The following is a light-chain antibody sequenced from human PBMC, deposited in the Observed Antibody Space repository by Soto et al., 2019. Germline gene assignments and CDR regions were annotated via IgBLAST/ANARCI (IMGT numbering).Light chain of an antibody. CDR1: QYVSSSF. CDR2: GAS. CDR3: QQFGSSLPIT. V-gene: IGKV3-20*01. Sequence: EILMTQSPATLSVSPGERATLSCRASQYVSSSFLAWIQQKPGLAPRLLIYGASSRANGIPDRFSGSGSGTDFTLTLRRLEPEDFALYYCQQFGSSLPITFGQGTRLEIK. J-gene: IGKJ5*01.